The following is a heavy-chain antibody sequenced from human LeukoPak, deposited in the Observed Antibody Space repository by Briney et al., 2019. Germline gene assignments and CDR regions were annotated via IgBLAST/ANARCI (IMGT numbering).Heavy chain of an antibody. J-gene: IGHJ4*02. CDR1: GFTFSSYA. D-gene: IGHD6-6*01. CDR3: AKDRIAARPGPYYFDY. Sequence: GGSLRLSCAASGFTFSSYAMSWVRQAPGKGLEWVSAISGSGGSTYYADSVKGRFTISRDNPKNTLYLQMNSLRAEDTAVYYCAKDRIAARPGPYYFDYWGQGTLVTVSS. V-gene: IGHV3-23*01. CDR2: ISGSGGST.